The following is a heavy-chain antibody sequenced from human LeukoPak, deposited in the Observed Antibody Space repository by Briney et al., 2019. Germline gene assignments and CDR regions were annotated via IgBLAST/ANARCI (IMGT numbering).Heavy chain of an antibody. V-gene: IGHV1-8*03. D-gene: IGHD4-17*01. J-gene: IGHJ4*02. CDR2: MNPNSGNT. Sequence: ASVKVSCEASGYTFTSYDINWVRQATGQGLEWMGWMNPNSGNTGYAQKFQGRVTITRNTSISTAYMELSSLRSEDTAVYYCARSDGNYLYYFDYWGQGTLVTVFS. CDR1: GYTFTSYD. CDR3: ARSDGNYLYYFDY.